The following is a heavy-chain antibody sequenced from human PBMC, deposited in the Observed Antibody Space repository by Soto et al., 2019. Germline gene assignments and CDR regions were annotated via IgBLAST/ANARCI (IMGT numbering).Heavy chain of an antibody. CDR2: ISTSNGNT. Sequence: ASVKVSCKASGYIFTTYGISWVRQAPGQGLEWMGWISTSNGNTKYAQKVEGRVTMTTVTSTSIAYMELRSLRSDDTAVYYCAREYCSSSSCYGVDYWGQGILVTVSS. V-gene: IGHV1-18*01. D-gene: IGHD2-2*01. CDR3: AREYCSSSSCYGVDY. CDR1: GYIFTTYG. J-gene: IGHJ4*02.